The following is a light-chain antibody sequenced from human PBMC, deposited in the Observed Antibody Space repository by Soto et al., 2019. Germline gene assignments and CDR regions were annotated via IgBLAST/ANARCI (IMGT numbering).Light chain of an antibody. CDR1: QGISTN. V-gene: IGKV1-12*01. Sequence: DIQMTQSPSSLSASVGDRVTITCRASQGISTNLAWYQQKPGKAPKLLIYAASSLQSGVPPRFSGSGSGTEFNLTISSLQSEDFAVYFCQQYNNWPPITFGQGTRLEIK. CDR2: AAS. CDR3: QQYNNWPPIT. J-gene: IGKJ5*01.